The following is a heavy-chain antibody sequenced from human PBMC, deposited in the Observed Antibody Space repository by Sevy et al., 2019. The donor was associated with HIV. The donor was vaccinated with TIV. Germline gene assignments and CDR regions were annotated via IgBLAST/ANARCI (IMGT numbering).Heavy chain of an antibody. CDR2: IYYSGST. V-gene: IGHV4-59*01. D-gene: IGHD3-9*01. CDR1: GGSISSYY. CDR3: ARVTGYYYYYMDV. Sequence: SETLSLTCTVSGGSISSYYWSWIRQPPGKGLEWIGYIYYSGSTNYNPSLKSRVTILVDTSKNQFSLKLSSVTAADTAVYYCARVTGYYYYYMDVWGKGTTVTVSS. J-gene: IGHJ6*03.